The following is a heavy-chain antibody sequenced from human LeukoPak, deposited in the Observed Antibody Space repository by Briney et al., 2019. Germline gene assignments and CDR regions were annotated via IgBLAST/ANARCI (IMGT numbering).Heavy chain of an antibody. CDR2: ISSSSSYI. D-gene: IGHD4-17*01. V-gene: IGHV3-21*01. J-gene: IGHJ5*02. CDR3: ARDFGYGDYNWFDP. CDR1: GFTFSSYS. Sequence: GGSLRLSCAASGFTFSSYSMNWVRQAPGKGLEWVSFISSSSSYIYYADSVKGRFTISRDNAKNSLYLQMNSLRAEDTAVYYCARDFGYGDYNWFDPWGQGTLVTVSS.